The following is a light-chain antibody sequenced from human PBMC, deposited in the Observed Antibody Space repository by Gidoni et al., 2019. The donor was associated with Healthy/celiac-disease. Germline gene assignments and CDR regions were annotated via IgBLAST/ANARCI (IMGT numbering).Light chain of an antibody. CDR2: KAS. V-gene: IGKV1-5*03. CDR1: PSISSW. CDR3: QQFNSYT. J-gene: IGKJ4*01. Sequence: DIQMTQSPSTLSASVGDRVTITCRASPSISSWLAWYQQKPGKAPKLLIYKASSLEGGVPSRCSGSGSGTEFTLTISSLQPDDFATYYCQQFNSYTFXGXTKVEIK.